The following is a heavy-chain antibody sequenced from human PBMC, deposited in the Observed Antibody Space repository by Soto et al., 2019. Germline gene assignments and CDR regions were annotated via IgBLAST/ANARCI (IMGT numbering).Heavy chain of an antibody. CDR2: SYYRSEWYN. D-gene: IGHD6-13*01. V-gene: IGHV6-1*01. CDR3: AREKWAAAGGINWFDP. Sequence: PSQTLSLTCAVSGDSVSSNTVAWNWIRQSPSRGLEWLGRSYYRSEWYNDYAVSVKSRITINPDTSKNQFSLQLNSVTPEDTAVYYCAREKWAAAGGINWFDPWGQGTLVTVPS. CDR1: GDSVSSNTVA. J-gene: IGHJ5*02.